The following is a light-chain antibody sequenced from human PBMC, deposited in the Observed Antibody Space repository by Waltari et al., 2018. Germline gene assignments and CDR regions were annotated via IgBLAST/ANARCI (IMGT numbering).Light chain of an antibody. CDR1: ALPNQY. J-gene: IGLJ3*02. V-gene: IGLV3-25*03. CDR3: QTGDSSGSYKV. CDR2: RVI. Sequence: SYELTQPPSVSVSPGQTARITCSGDALPNQYAYWYQQKPGQAPVLGIYRVIEGPSGIPGRFSGSRSGTTGTLTSSGVQAEDEGDYYSQTGDSSGSYKVFGGGTKLTVL.